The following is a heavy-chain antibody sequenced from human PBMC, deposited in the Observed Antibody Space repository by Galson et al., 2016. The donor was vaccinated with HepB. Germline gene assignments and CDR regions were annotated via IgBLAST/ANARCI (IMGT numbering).Heavy chain of an antibody. Sequence: SLRLSCAVSGFSVKNNYVAWVRQTAGKRLEWVSVIYRGGAIFYADSVKGRFTIPSDDVDNTVYLQMNSLTVDDTALYYCARGPYGSGSYYGLDYWGQGTLVTVSS. CDR1: GFSVKNNY. D-gene: IGHD3-10*01. CDR3: ARGPYGSGSYYGLDY. V-gene: IGHV3-53*01. CDR2: IYRGGAI. J-gene: IGHJ4*02.